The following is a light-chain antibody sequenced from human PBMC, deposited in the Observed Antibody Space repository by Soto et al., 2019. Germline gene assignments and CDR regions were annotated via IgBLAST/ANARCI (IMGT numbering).Light chain of an antibody. V-gene: IGLV2-14*01. CDR2: EVS. J-gene: IGLJ1*01. Sequence: QPVLTQPASVSGSPGQSITISCTGTSSDVGYYQYVSWYQQHPGKAPKLMIYEVSNRPSGVSSRFSASKSGNSASLTISGLQAEDEADYYCSSYTTTNTYVFGTGTKVTVL. CDR3: SSYTTTNTYV. CDR1: SSDVGYYQY.